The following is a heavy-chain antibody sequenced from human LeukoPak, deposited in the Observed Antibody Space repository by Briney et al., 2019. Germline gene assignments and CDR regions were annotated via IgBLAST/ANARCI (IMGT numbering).Heavy chain of an antibody. CDR1: GYTFTSYD. D-gene: IGHD1-26*01. V-gene: IGHV7-4-1*02. CDR2: INTNTGNP. Sequence: ASVKVSCKASGYTFTSYDINWVRQATGQGLEWMGWINTNTGNPTYAQGFTGRFVFSLDTSVSTAYLQISSLKAEDTAVYYCARDRIGVPRVGAKSWFDPWGQGTLVTVSS. CDR3: ARDRIGVPRVGAKSWFDP. J-gene: IGHJ5*02.